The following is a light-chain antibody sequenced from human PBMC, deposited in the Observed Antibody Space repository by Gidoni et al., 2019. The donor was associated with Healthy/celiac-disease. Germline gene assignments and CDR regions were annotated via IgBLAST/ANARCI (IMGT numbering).Light chain of an antibody. V-gene: IGKV1D-13*01. CDR3: QQFNNYPWT. Sequence: AIKLPESPSSLSASVGDRVTITCRASQGISSALAWYQQKPGKAPKLLIYDASSMESGVPSRFSGSGSGTDFTLTISSLQPEDFATYYCQQFNNYPWTFGQGTKVEIK. CDR2: DAS. J-gene: IGKJ1*01. CDR1: QGISSA.